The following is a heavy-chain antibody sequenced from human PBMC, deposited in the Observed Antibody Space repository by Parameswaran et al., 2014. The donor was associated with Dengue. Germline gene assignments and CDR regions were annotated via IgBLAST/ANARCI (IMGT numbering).Heavy chain of an antibody. J-gene: IGHJ6*02. D-gene: IGHD3-3*01. CDR2: ISAYNGNT. CDR3: ARDPSANNLRFLEWLPGMDV. Sequence: ISSARLVRQAPGQGLEWMGWISAYNGNTNYAQKLQGRVTMTTDTSTSTAYMELRSLRSDDTAVYYCARDPSANNLRFLEWLPGMDVWGQGTTVTVSS. CDR1: ISS. V-gene: IGHV1-18*01.